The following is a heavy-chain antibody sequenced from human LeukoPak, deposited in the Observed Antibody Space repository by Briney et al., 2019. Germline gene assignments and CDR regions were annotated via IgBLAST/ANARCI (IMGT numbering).Heavy chain of an antibody. CDR1: GGSVSSGSYY. Sequence: NPSETLSLTCTVSGGSVSSGSYYWSWIRQPPGKGLEWIGYIYYSGSTNYNPSLKSRVTISVDTSKNQFSLKLSSVTAAGTAVYYCARVVYAGAPYFDYWGQGTLVTVSS. CDR3: ARVVYAGAPYFDY. CDR2: IYYSGST. J-gene: IGHJ4*02. V-gene: IGHV4-61*01. D-gene: IGHD2-8*02.